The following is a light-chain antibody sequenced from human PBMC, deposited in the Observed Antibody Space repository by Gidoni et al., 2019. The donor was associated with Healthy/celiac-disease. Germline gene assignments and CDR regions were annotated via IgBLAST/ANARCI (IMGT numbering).Light chain of an antibody. V-gene: IGKV2-28*01. J-gene: IGKJ4*01. CDR2: LGS. CDR3: MQSLQTPLT. Sequence: DMVMTQSPLSLPVTPGEPASISCRSSQSLLHSNGYIYLDWYLQKPGQSPQLLIYLGSSRASGVPDRFSGSGSGTDFTLKISRVESEDVGFYYCMQSLQTPLTFGGGTKVEIK. CDR1: QSLLHSNGYIY.